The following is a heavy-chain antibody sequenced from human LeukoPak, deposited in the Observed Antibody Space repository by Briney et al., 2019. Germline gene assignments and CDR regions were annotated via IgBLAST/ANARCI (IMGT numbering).Heavy chain of an antibody. CDR1: GFTFSTYA. D-gene: IGHD1-1*01. CDR3: ARLKTGTGRTAPIDY. Sequence: PGGSLRLSCAASGFTFSTYAMYWVRQTPDKGLEWVAVISHDGGGVYADSVKGRFTISRDNSENTLYLQMNSLRGEDTALYYCARLKTGTGRTAPIDYWGQGTLVTVSS. CDR2: ISHDGGG. V-gene: IGHV3-30*04. J-gene: IGHJ4*02.